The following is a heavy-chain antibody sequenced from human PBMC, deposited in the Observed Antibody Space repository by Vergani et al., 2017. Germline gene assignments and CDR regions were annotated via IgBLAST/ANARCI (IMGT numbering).Heavy chain of an antibody. CDR2: ISYDGSNK. J-gene: IGHJ6*02. D-gene: IGHD6-19*01. CDR3: AKEVWGSGWHIRLSYGMDV. Sequence: QVQLVESGGGVVQPGRSLRLSCAASGFTFSSYGMHWVRQAPGKGLEWVAVISYDGSNKYYADSVNGRFTISRDNSKNTLYLQMNSLRAEDTAVYYCAKEVWGSGWHIRLSYGMDVWGQGTTVTVSS. V-gene: IGHV3-30*18. CDR1: GFTFSSYG.